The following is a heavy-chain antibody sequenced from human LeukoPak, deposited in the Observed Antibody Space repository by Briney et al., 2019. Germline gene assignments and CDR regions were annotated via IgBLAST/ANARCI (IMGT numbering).Heavy chain of an antibody. D-gene: IGHD6-19*01. CDR1: GFTFSSYA. J-gene: IGHJ4*02. CDR3: AKDPRSSGWYGYYFDY. Sequence: GGSLRLSCAASGFTFSSYAMSWVRQAPGKGLEWVSAISSSGGRTYYADSVKGRFTISRDNSKNTLYLQMNSLRAEDTAVYHCAKDPRSSGWYGYYFDYWGQGTLVTVSS. V-gene: IGHV3-23*01. CDR2: ISSSGGRT.